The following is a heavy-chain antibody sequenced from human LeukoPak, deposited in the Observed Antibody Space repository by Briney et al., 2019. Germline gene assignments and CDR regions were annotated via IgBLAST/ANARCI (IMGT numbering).Heavy chain of an antibody. Sequence: SETLSLTCTVSGGSINSYYWNWIRQPPGKGLEWIGYIFYSGSTGYNPSLRSRVTISADTSKNQFSLKLSSVTSADTAVYYCVRGADDHHSANFDFWGQGTLVTVSS. CDR1: GGSINSYY. CDR2: IFYSGST. J-gene: IGHJ4*02. V-gene: IGHV4-59*01. D-gene: IGHD1-14*01. CDR3: VRGADDHHSANFDF.